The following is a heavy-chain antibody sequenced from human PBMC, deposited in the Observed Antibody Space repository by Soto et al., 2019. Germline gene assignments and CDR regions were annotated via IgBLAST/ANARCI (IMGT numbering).Heavy chain of an antibody. CDR2: IIPIFGTA. D-gene: IGHD2-2*01. V-gene: IGHV1-69*13. Sequence: ASVKVSCKASGGTFSSYAISWVRQAPGQGLEWMGGIIPIFGTANYAQKFQGRVTITADESTSTAYMELSSLRSEDTAVYYCAREVVVVPAAIGLYYYGMDVWGQGTTVTVSS. CDR1: GGTFSSYA. J-gene: IGHJ6*02. CDR3: AREVVVVPAAIGLYYYGMDV.